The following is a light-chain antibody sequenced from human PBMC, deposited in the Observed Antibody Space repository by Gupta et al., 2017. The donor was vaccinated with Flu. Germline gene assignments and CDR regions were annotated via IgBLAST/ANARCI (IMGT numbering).Light chain of an antibody. J-gene: IGLJ3*02. CDR2: SNT. Sequence: RVTISCSGGRSNIGDNAVTWYQQLPGTAPKLLIHSNTQRPSGVLDRFSGSKSGTSASLAISGLQSEDEADYYCGTWDDSLNGWVFGGGTKLTVL. CDR3: GTWDDSLNGWV. V-gene: IGLV1-44*01. CDR1: RSNIGDNA.